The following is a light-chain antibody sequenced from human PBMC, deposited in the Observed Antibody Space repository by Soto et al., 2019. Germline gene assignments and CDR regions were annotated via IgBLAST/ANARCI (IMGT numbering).Light chain of an antibody. V-gene: IGKV1-39*01. Sequence: DIQMTQSPSSLSASAGDRVTISCRASQSITSYLTWYQQQPGKAPRLLIYGASTLQTGVPSRFSGSGSMTDFSLTISDLQPEDFATYYCQQNHHSPRTFGEGTKVDI. CDR1: QSITSY. CDR3: QQNHHSPRT. J-gene: IGKJ1*01. CDR2: GAS.